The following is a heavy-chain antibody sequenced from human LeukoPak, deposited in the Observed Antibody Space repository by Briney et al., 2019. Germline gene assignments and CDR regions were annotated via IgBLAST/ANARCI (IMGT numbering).Heavy chain of an antibody. CDR3: ARQDTVTTGFDY. Sequence: GESLQISCQGSGYSFTSYWIGWVPQLPGKGLEWMGIIYPGDSDTRYSPSFQGQVTISADKSISTAYLQWSSLKASDTAMYYCARQDTVTTGFDYWGQGTLVTVSS. D-gene: IGHD4-17*01. CDR1: GYSFTSYW. CDR2: IYPGDSDT. V-gene: IGHV5-51*01. J-gene: IGHJ4*02.